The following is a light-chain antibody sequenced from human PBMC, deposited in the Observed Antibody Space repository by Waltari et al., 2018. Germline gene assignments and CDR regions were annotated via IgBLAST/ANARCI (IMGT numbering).Light chain of an antibody. Sequence: QAAPTQPPSVSGSPGQSVTISCTGTSSDIGYYNVVSWYQQHPGKAPKLMCYEVSKRPSGVSDRFSGSKSGNTASLTISGLQAEDEADYYCSSYAGSNTYIFGAGTRLTVL. CDR3: SSYAGSNTYI. CDR2: EVS. V-gene: IGLV2-11*01. CDR1: SSDIGYYNV. J-gene: IGLJ1*01.